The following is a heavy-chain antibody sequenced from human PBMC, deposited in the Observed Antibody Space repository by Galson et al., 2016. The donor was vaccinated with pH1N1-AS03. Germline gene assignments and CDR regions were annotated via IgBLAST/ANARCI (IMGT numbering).Heavy chain of an antibody. J-gene: IGHJ4*02. V-gene: IGHV3-23*01. D-gene: IGHD6-19*01. CDR2: LSNSAAST. CDR3: AREIHFSGPLDY. CDR1: GFTFSNYA. Sequence: SLRLSCAASGFTFSNYAMGWVRQAPGKGLEWVSALSNSAASTYYADSVKGRFTISRDNSKNTLYLQMNSLRAEDRAIYYCAREIHFSGPLDYWGQGTLVTVSS.